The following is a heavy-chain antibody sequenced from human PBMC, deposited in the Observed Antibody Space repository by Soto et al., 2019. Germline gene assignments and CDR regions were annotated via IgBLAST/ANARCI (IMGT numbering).Heavy chain of an antibody. Sequence: QVQLVQSGAEVKKPGSSVKVSCKASGGTFSSYAISWVRQAPGQGLEWMGGINAGNGNTKYSQKFQGRVTITRDTSASTAYMELSSLRSEDTAVYYCARGGSVKWLAYWGQGTLVTVSS. D-gene: IGHD6-19*01. CDR1: GGTFSSYA. J-gene: IGHJ4*02. V-gene: IGHV1-3*01. CDR2: INAGNGNT. CDR3: ARGGSVKWLAY.